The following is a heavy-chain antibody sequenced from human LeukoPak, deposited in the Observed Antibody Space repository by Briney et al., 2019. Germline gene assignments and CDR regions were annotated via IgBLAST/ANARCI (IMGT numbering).Heavy chain of an antibody. Sequence: GGSLRLFCAASGFTFSSYAMSWVRQAPGKGLEWVAAISGSGGSTYYADSVKGRFTISRDNSKNTLYLQMNSLRAEDTAVYYFCRHKKDSRCYPHHDATDTSGAGTIVTASS. D-gene: IGHD3-22*01. CDR2: ISGSGGST. CDR1: GFTFSSYA. V-gene: IGHV3-23*01. J-gene: IGHJ3*02. CDR3: CRHKKDSRCYPHHDATDT.